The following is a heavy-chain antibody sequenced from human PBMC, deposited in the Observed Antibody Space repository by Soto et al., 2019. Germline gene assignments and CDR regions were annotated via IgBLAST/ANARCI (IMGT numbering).Heavy chain of an antibody. D-gene: IGHD6-6*01. J-gene: IGHJ4*02. CDR3: ARDLRQQFEYSSSPTRLRAADYFDY. CDR2: IYSGGST. V-gene: IGHV3-66*01. CDR1: GFTVSSNY. Sequence: GGSLRLSCAASGFTVSSNYMSWVRQAPGKGLEWVSVIYSGGSTYYADSVKGRFTISRDNSKNTLYLQMNSLRAEDTAVYYCARDLRQQFEYSSSPTRLRAADYFDYWGQGTLVTVSS.